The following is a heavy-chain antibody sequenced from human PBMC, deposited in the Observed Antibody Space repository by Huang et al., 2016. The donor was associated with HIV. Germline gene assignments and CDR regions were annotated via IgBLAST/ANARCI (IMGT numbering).Heavy chain of an antibody. D-gene: IGHD5-12*01. Sequence: QVQLVESGGGVVQPGRSLSLSCAASRFTFSNYAMHWVRQVPGKGVEWGAVISYDGSNKYYADSVKGRFTISIDNSKNTLYLQMNSLRAEDTAVYYCARDLWLRDLYYYYYMDVWGKGTTVTVSS. CDR3: ARDLWLRDLYYYYYMDV. CDR2: ISYDGSNK. V-gene: IGHV3-30-3*01. CDR1: RFTFSNYA. J-gene: IGHJ6*03.